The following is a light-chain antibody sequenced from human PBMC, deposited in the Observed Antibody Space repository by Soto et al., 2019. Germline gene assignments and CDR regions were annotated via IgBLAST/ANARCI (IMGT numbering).Light chain of an antibody. CDR2: KAS. J-gene: IGKJ4*01. Sequence: DIQMTHSRSTLSASVGYRVTISCRASQTISTWLAWYQQKPGKAPNLLIYKASSLESGVPSRFSGSGSGTEFTLTISSLQPDDFATYYCRQYSTFPLTFGGGTKV. V-gene: IGKV1-5*03. CDR3: RQYSTFPLT. CDR1: QTISTW.